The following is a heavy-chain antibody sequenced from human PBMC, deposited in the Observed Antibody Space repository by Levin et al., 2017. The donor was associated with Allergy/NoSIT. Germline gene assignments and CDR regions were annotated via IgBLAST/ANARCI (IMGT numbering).Heavy chain of an antibody. CDR3: AKDGGGYDFWSVYHGSGMHV. Sequence: GESLKISCVASGFTFSSYAMTWVRQAPGKGLEWVSGISGGGDKADYADSVKGRFTISRDKSKKTVYLQMNSLRAEDTATYYCAKDGGGYDFWSVYHGSGMHVWGQGTTVTVSS. D-gene: IGHD3-3*01. CDR1: GFTFSSYA. V-gene: IGHV3-23*01. J-gene: IGHJ6*02. CDR2: ISGGGDKA.